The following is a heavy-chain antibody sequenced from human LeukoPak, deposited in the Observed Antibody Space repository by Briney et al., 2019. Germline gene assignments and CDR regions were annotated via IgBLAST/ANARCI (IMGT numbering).Heavy chain of an antibody. D-gene: IGHD6-13*01. CDR1: GYTFTSYD. Sequence: ASVKVSCKASGYTFTSYDINWVRQATGQGLEWMGWMNPNSGNTGYAQKFQGRVTMTRNTSISTAYMELSSLRSEDTAVYYCARGPLTAAGMVSNWFDPWGQGTLVTVSS. CDR3: ARGPLTAAGMVSNWFDP. CDR2: MNPNSGNT. J-gene: IGHJ5*02. V-gene: IGHV1-8*01.